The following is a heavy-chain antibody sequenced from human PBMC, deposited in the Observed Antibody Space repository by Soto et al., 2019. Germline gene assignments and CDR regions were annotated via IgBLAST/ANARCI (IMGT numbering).Heavy chain of an antibody. J-gene: IGHJ6*02. CDR2: IYHSGST. Sequence: SGALSVTCVVSGYCISSGYYRGWIRQPPGKGLEWIGSIYHSGSTYYNPSLKSRVTISVDTSKNQFSLKLSSVTAAGTAVYYCARVSSNYYYYYGMDVWGQGTTVTVSS. CDR1: GYCISSGYY. D-gene: IGHD6-13*01. CDR3: ARVSSNYYYYYGMDV. V-gene: IGHV4-38-2*01.